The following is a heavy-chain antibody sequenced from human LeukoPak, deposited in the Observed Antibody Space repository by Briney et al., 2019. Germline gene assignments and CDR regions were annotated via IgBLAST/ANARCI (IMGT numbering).Heavy chain of an antibody. D-gene: IGHD3-22*01. Sequence: PMASVKVSCKASGYTFTGYYMHWVRQAPGQGLEWMGWINPNSGGTNYAQKFQGRVTMTRDTSISTAYMELSRLRSDDTAVYYCAGTYYYDSSGYPRGYTYSYFDYWGQGTLVTVSA. CDR2: INPNSGGT. V-gene: IGHV1-2*02. CDR3: AGTYYYDSSGYPRGYTYSYFDY. J-gene: IGHJ4*02. CDR1: GYTFTGYY.